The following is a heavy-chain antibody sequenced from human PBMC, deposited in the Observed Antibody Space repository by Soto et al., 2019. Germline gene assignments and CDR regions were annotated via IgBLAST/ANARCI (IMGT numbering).Heavy chain of an antibody. Sequence: QVQLVESGGGVVQPGRSLRLSCAASGFTFSSYAMHWVRQAPGKGLEWVAVISYDGSNKYYADSVKGRFTISRDNSKNTLYLQMNSLRAEDTAVYYCARDPGGARDCYYGMDVWGQGTTVTVSS. CDR2: ISYDGSNK. CDR3: ARDPGGARDCYYGMDV. V-gene: IGHV3-30-3*01. D-gene: IGHD3-16*01. J-gene: IGHJ6*02. CDR1: GFTFSSYA.